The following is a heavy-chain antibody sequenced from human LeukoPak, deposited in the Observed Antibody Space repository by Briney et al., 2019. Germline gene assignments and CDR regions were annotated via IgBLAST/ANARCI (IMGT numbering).Heavy chain of an antibody. V-gene: IGHV3-23*01. CDR3: AKVSSGWSLDY. CDR2: ISGSGDST. Sequence: GGSLRLSCAASGFTFSSYAMNWVRQAPGKGLEWVSGISGSGDSTYYADSVRGRFTISRDNSKNTLYLQMNSLRAEDTAVYYCAKVSSGWSLDYWGQGTLVTVSS. CDR1: GFTFSSYA. D-gene: IGHD6-19*01. J-gene: IGHJ4*02.